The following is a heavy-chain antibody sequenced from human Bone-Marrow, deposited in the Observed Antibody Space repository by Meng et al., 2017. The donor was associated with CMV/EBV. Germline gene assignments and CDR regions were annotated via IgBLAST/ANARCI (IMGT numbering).Heavy chain of an antibody. V-gene: IGHV3-30*02. CDR1: GFTFSSYG. CDR3: AKPQYYYDSSGYYPFHY. D-gene: IGHD3-22*01. J-gene: IGHJ4*02. CDR2: IRYDGSNK. Sequence: GESLKISCAASGFTFSSYGMHWVRQAPGKGLEWVAFIRYDGSNKYYADSVKGRFTISRDNSKNTLYLQMNSLRAEDTAVYYCAKPQYYYDSSGYYPFHYWGQGTLVPSPQ.